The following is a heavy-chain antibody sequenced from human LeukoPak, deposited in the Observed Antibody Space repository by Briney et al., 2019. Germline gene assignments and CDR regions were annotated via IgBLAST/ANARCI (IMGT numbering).Heavy chain of an antibody. D-gene: IGHD6-19*01. CDR3: AREGSDSTGWYFDY. J-gene: IGHJ4*02. CDR1: GYTFTSYD. V-gene: IGHV7-4-1*02. CDR2: ITTNTGNP. Sequence: ASVKVSCKASGYTFTSYDINWVRQATGQGLEWMGWITTNTGNPTYAQGFTGHFVFSLDTSVSTAYLQISSLKAEDSAVYYYAREGSDSTGWYFDYWGQGTLVTVSS.